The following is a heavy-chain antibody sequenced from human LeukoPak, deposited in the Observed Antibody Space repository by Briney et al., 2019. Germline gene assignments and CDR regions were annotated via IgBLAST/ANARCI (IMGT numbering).Heavy chain of an antibody. CDR2: ISVTGNVT. V-gene: IGHV3-23*01. J-gene: IGHJ4*02. D-gene: IGHD3-16*01. Sequence: GGSLRLSCAASGFTFSRFAMTWVRQAPGRRLEWVSGISVTGNVTYYIDSVKGRFTISRDDTKSVLYLQMDSLRADDTDVYYCVKDRIRGDSFWGQGTLVSVSS. CDR1: GFTFSRFA. CDR3: VKDRIRGDSF.